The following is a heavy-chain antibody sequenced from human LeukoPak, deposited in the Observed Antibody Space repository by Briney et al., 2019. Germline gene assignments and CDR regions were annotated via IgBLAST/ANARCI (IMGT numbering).Heavy chain of an antibody. J-gene: IGHJ5*02. D-gene: IGHD6-13*01. CDR1: GYTFTGYY. CDR2: INPNSGGT. Sequence: ASVKVSCKASGYTFTGYYMHWVRQAPGQGLEWMGWINPNSGGTNYAQKFQGRVTMTRGTSISTAYMELSRLRSDDTAVYYCARGGPGIAAAGTAWFDPWGQGTLVTVSS. CDR3: ARGGPGIAAAGTAWFDP. V-gene: IGHV1-2*02.